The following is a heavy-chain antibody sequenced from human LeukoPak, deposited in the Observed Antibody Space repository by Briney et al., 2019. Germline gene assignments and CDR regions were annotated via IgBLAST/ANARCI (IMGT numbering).Heavy chain of an antibody. CDR3: ARRRGIAARAGYYYGMDV. CDR1: GGSISSSY. J-gene: IGHJ6*02. CDR2: IYYSGST. D-gene: IGHD6-6*01. V-gene: IGHV4-59*08. Sequence: SETLSLTCTVPGGSISSSYWSWIRQPPGKGLEWIGYIYYSGSTTYNPSLTGRATISVDTSKNQFSLKLSSVTAADTAVYYCARRRGIAARAGYYYGMDVWGQGTTVTVSS.